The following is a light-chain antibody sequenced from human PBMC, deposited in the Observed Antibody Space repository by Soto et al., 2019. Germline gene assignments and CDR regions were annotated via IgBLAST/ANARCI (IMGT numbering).Light chain of an antibody. CDR1: QSVSSSY. J-gene: IGKJ1*01. V-gene: IGKV3-20*01. CDR3: QQYGSSGT. Sequence: EIVLTQSPGTLSLSPGERATLSCRASQSVSSSYLAWYQQKPGQAPRLLIYGASSRATGIPDRFSGSGSGTDFTLTISRLEPXDFAVYYCQQYGSSGTFGQGTKVEIK. CDR2: GAS.